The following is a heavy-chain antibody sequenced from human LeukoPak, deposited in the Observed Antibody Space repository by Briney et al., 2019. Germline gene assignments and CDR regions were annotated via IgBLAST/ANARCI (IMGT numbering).Heavy chain of an antibody. V-gene: IGHV1-69*06. CDR3: ARLRGYSGYDLRGWFDP. J-gene: IGHJ5*02. D-gene: IGHD5-12*01. Sequence: SVKVSCKASGGTFSSYAISWVRQAPGQGLEWMGGIIPIFGTANYAQKFQGRVTITADKSTSTAYMELSSLRSEDTAVYYCARLRGYSGYDLRGWFDPWGQGTLVSVSS. CDR2: IIPIFGTA. CDR1: GGTFSSYA.